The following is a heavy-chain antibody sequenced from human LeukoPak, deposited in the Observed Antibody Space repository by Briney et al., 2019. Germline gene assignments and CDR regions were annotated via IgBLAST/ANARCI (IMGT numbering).Heavy chain of an antibody. V-gene: IGHV3-21*01. D-gene: IGHD1-26*01. J-gene: IGHJ3*02. CDR3: AREGYTSIVGALDAFDI. CDR1: GCTFSSYS. Sequence: GGSLRLSCAASGCTFSSYSMSWVRQAPGKGLEWVASISSSSSYIYYADSVKGRFTISRDNAKNSLYLQMNSLRAEDTAVYYCAREGYTSIVGALDAFDIWGQGTMVTVSS. CDR2: ISSSSSYI.